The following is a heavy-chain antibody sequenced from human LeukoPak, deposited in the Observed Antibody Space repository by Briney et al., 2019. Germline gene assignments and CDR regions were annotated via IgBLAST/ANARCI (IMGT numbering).Heavy chain of an antibody. V-gene: IGHV4-39*07. Sequence: PSETLSLTCTVSGGSISSGGYYWSWIRQPPGKGLEWIGEINHSGSTNYNPSLKSRVTISVDTSKNQFSLKLSSVTAADTAVYYCARAPLGTGKRLHNNWFDPWGQGTLVTVSS. CDR1: GGSISSGGYY. CDR3: ARAPLGTGKRLHNNWFDP. J-gene: IGHJ5*02. CDR2: INHSGST. D-gene: IGHD7-27*01.